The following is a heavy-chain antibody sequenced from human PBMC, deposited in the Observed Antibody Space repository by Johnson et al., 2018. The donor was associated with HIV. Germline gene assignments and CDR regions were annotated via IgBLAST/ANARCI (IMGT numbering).Heavy chain of an antibody. CDR2: ISGDGSSS. D-gene: IGHD6-6*01. CDR3: ARAQLLADDAFNN. Sequence: VQLVESGGGLVQPGGSLRLSCAVSGFTISTFWMHWVRQVPGKGLMWVSRISGDGSSSSYADSVKGRFTISRDNAKNTLYLQLNSLRVEDTAIYYCARAQLLADDAFNNWGQGTMVTVSS. CDR1: GFTISTFW. J-gene: IGHJ3*02. V-gene: IGHV3-74*02.